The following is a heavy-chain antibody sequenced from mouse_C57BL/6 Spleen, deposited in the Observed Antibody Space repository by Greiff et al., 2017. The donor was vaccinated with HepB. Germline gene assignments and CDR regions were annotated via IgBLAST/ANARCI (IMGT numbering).Heavy chain of an antibody. CDR2: IYPSDSET. CDR3: ARGGTGAMDY. Sequence: QVQLQQSGAELVRPGSSVKLSCTASGYTFTSYWMDWVKQRPGQGLEWIGNIYPSDSETHYNQKFKDKATLTVDKSSSTAYMQLSSLTSEDAAVYYCARGGTGAMDYWGQGTSVTVSS. V-gene: IGHV1-61*01. D-gene: IGHD4-1*01. J-gene: IGHJ4*01. CDR1: GYTFTSYW.